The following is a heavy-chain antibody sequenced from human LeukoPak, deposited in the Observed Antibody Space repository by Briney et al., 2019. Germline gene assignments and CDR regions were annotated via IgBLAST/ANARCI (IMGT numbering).Heavy chain of an antibody. Sequence: SETLSLTCTVSGASISSYYWSWIRQPPGKGLEWTGYIYYSGSANYNPSLKSRVTISVDTSKNQFSLKLNSVTAADTAVYYCARLASSGWSHCDYWGQGTLVTVSS. CDR2: IYYSGSA. CDR1: GASISSYY. V-gene: IGHV4-59*08. D-gene: IGHD6-19*01. J-gene: IGHJ4*02. CDR3: ARLASSGWSHCDY.